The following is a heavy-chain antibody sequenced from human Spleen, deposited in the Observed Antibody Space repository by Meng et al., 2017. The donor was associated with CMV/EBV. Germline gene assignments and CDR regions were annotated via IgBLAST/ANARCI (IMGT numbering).Heavy chain of an antibody. CDR1: GYTFTSYG. CDR2: ISPSNGNT. J-gene: IGHJ5*02. V-gene: IGHV1-18*01. CDR3: ARGLVVSWFDP. D-gene: IGHD3-22*01. Sequence: ASVKVSCKASGYTFTSYGISWMRQAPGQGLEWMGWISPSNGNTYYIQKFQGRATMTTDTSTSKAYMELRSLTSDDTAVYYCARGLVVSWFDPWGQGTLVTVPQ.